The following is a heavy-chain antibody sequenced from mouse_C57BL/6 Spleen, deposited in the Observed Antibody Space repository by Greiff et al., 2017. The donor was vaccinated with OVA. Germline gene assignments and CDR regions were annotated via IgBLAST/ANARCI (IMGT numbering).Heavy chain of an antibody. Sequence: QVQLQQSGAELMKPGASVKLSCKATGYTFTGYWIEWVKQRPGHGLEWIGEILPGSGSTNYNEKFKGKATFTADTSSNTAYMQRSSLTTEDSAIYYCARGSYYDYDGRSPYYFDYWGQGTTLTVSS. CDR2: ILPGSGST. V-gene: IGHV1-9*01. D-gene: IGHD2-4*01. J-gene: IGHJ2*01. CDR1: GYTFTGYW. CDR3: ARGSYYDYDGRSPYYFDY.